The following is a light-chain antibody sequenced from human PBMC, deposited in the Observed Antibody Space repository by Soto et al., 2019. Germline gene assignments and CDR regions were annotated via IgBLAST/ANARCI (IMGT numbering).Light chain of an antibody. Sequence: IQLTQSPSSLSASVGDRVTITCRASQGISSFLAWYQQKPGKAPKLLIYGASTLQSGVPSRFRGSGSGTDFTLTIGSLQPEDCAHYYCQQLNSFPIPFGPGTKVDIK. CDR2: GAS. CDR1: QGISSF. V-gene: IGKV1-9*01. CDR3: QQLNSFPIP. J-gene: IGKJ3*01.